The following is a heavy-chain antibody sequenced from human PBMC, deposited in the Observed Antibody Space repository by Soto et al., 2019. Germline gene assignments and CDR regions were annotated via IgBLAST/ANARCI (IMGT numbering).Heavy chain of an antibody. V-gene: IGHV4-34*01. D-gene: IGHD6-13*01. J-gene: IGHJ4*02. CDR3: ARHHVRGRTIAGAAEF. CDR1: GGSFSGYY. CDR2: INHSGNT. Sequence: ETLSLTCAVYGGSFSGYYWSWIRQPPGKGLEWIGEINHSGNTNYNPSLKSRVTISVDTSKNQLFLNLSSVTAADTAMYYCARHHVRGRTIAGAAEFWGQGTLVTVSS.